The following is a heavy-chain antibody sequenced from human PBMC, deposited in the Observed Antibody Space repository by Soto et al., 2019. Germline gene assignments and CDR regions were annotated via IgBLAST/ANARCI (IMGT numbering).Heavy chain of an antibody. Sequence: EVQLVESGGGLVQPGGSLRLSCAASGFTFSSYEMNWVRQAPGKGLEWVSYISSSGSTIYYADSVKGRFTISRDNAKNSLYLQMNSLRAEDTAVYYCARDRSQLGDYYYYGMDVWGQGTTVTVSS. V-gene: IGHV3-48*03. CDR2: ISSSGSTI. J-gene: IGHJ6*02. D-gene: IGHD2-2*01. CDR3: ARDRSQLGDYYYYGMDV. CDR1: GFTFSSYE.